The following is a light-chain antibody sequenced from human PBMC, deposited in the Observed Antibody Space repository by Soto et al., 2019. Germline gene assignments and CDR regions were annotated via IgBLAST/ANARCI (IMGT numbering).Light chain of an antibody. Sequence: DIQMTQSPFTLSASVGDRVTITCRASESINARLAWHQQKPGKVPKVLIYDASNLKSGVPSRFSGSGSGRECTHSISSLQPGEFATYDCQQYYTYPWTFGQGTQVDIK. CDR1: ESINAR. V-gene: IGKV1-5*01. J-gene: IGKJ1*01. CDR2: DAS. CDR3: QQYYTYPWT.